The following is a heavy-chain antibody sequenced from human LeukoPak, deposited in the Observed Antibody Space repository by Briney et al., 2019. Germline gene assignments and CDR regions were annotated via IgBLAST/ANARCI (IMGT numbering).Heavy chain of an antibody. Sequence: GGSLRLSCTASGFTFGDYAMSWSRQAPGKGLGWVGFIRSKAYGGTTEYAASVKGRFTISRDDSKSIAYLQMNSLKTEDTAVYYCTRGPYYFDYWGQGTLVTVSS. CDR2: IRSKAYGGTT. V-gene: IGHV3-49*03. J-gene: IGHJ4*02. CDR1: GFTFGDYA. CDR3: TRGPYYFDY.